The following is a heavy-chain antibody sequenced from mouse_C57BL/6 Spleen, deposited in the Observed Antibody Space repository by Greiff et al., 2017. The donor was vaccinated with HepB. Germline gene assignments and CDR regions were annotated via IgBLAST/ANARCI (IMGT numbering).Heavy chain of an antibody. V-gene: IGHV6-6*01. CDR3: TRNSNYEDFDY. D-gene: IGHD2-5*01. Sequence: EVKVEESGGGLVQPGGSMKLSCAASGFTFSDAWMDWVRQSPEKGLEWVAEIRNKANNHATYYAESVKGRFTISRDDSKSSVYLQMNSLRAEDTGIYYCTRNSNYEDFDYWGQGTTLTVSS. CDR1: GFTFSDAW. CDR2: IRNKANNHAT. J-gene: IGHJ2*01.